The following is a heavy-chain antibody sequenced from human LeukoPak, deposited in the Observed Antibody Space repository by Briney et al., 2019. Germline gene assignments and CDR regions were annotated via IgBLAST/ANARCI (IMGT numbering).Heavy chain of an antibody. D-gene: IGHD1-26*01. J-gene: IGHJ4*02. Sequence: SETLSLTCTVSGGSISSSSYYWGWIRQPPGKGLEWIGSIYYSGSTYYNPPLKSRVTISVDTSKNQFSLKLSSVTAADTAVYYCAPSRSGSYSRWGQGTLVTVSS. CDR1: GGSISSSSYY. V-gene: IGHV4-39*01. CDR3: APSRSGSYSR. CDR2: IYYSGST.